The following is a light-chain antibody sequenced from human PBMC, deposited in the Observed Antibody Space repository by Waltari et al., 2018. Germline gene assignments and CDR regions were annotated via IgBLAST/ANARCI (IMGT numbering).Light chain of an antibody. CDR3: QVWDDVTDSGV. CDR2: YDS. CDR1: NLGSKS. J-gene: IGLJ3*02. V-gene: IGLV3-21*04. Sequence: YVLTQPHSVSVDPGKTARLTCGGANLGSKSVSWYQQKPGQAPVLVMFYDSDRPSEIPERFSGSNTGNTATLTISWVEAGDEADYHCQVWDDVTDSGVFGGGTKLTVL.